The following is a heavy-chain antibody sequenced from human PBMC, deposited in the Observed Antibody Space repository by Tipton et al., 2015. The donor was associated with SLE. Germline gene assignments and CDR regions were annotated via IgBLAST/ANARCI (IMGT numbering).Heavy chain of an antibody. D-gene: IGHD6-13*01. J-gene: IGHJ4*02. CDR1: GGTFSSYA. CDR3: ARSGLAAAGPYYFDY. CDR2: IIPILGIA. V-gene: IGHV1-69*09. Sequence: QLVQSGAEVKKPGSSVKVSCKASGGTFSSYAISWVRQAPGQGLEWMGRIIPILGIANYAQKFQGRVTITADKSTSTAYMELSSLRSEDTAVYYCARSGLAAAGPYYFDYWGQGTLVTVSS.